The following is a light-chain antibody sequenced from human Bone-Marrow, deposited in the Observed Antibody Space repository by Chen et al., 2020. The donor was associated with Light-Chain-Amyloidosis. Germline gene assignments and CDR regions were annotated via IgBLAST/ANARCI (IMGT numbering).Light chain of an antibody. V-gene: IGKV4-1*01. CDR2: WAS. J-gene: IGKJ3*01. CDR1: QSLFSTSTNRNY. CDR3: QQYYNAPLT. Sequence: DIVVTQSPDSLTVSLGERASINCKSSQSLFSTSTNRNYLAWFQQTPGPPPKLLISWASSRHFGFPDRVSGSGSGTDFPLTIGGVQPEDVALYYCQQYYNAPLTFGPGTKVHVK.